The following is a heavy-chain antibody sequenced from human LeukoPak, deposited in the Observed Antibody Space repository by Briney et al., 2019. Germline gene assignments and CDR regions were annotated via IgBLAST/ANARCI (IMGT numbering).Heavy chain of an antibody. V-gene: IGHV4-39*01. CDR1: GGSISSSSYY. J-gene: IGHJ5*02. CDR3: ASKISGYGPRNWFDP. D-gene: IGHD5-18*01. CDR2: IYYSGST. Sequence: SETLSLXCTVSGGSISSSSYYWVWSRQPPGKGLEWIGSIYYSGSTYYNPSLKSRVTISVDTSQNQFSLKLSSVTAADTAVYYCASKISGYGPRNWFDPWGQGTLVTVSS.